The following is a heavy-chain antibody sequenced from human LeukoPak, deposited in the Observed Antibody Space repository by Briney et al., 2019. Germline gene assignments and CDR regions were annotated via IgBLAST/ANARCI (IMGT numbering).Heavy chain of an antibody. J-gene: IGHJ4*02. CDR2: ISGYNGDT. CDR3: ARPVVAGNFDY. V-gene: IGHV1-18*01. Sequence: ASGKVSCKASGYTFTSYSISWVRQAPGQGLEWMGWISGYNGDTRYAQILQGRVTMTTDTSTTTAYMELRSLRSDDTAVYYCARPVVAGNFDYWGQGTLVSVSS. CDR1: GYTFTSYS. D-gene: IGHD6-19*01.